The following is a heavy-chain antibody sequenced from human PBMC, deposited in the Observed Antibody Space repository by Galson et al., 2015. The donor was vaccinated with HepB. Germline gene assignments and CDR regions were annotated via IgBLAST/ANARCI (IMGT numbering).Heavy chain of an antibody. V-gene: IGHV3-21*01. D-gene: IGHD6-6*01. CDR1: GFTFSSYS. CDR2: ISSSSSYI. J-gene: IGHJ4*02. CDR3: ARDEEQLVPDTSYYFDY. Sequence: SLRLSCAASGFTFSSYSMNWVRQAPGKGLEWVSSISSSSSYIYYADSVKGRFTISRDNAKNSLYLQMNSLRAEDTAVYYCARDEEQLVPDTSYYFDYWGQGTLVTVSS.